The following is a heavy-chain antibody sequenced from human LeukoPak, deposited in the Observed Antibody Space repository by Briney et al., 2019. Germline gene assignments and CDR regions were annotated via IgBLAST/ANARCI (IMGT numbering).Heavy chain of an antibody. CDR2: VSFDGRNK. Sequence: GGSLRLSCAASGFSFSNYGMHWVRQAPGKGLEWVAIVSFDGRNKYYGDSVKGRFTISRDNSKNTLFLQMNSLRAEDSAVYYCARGSFYYYDKSGYSTVYYFDFWGQGTLVTVSS. V-gene: IGHV3-30*03. CDR3: ARGSFYYYDKSGYSTVYYFDF. J-gene: IGHJ4*02. CDR1: GFSFSNYG. D-gene: IGHD3-22*01.